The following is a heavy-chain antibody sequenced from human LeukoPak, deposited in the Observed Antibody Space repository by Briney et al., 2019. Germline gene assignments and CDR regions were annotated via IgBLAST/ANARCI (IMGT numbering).Heavy chain of an antibody. D-gene: IGHD3-3*01. J-gene: IGHJ4*02. CDR2: ISYDGSNK. V-gene: IGHV3-30*18. Sequence: GGSLRLSCAASGFTFSSYGMRWVRQAPGKGLEWVAVISYDGSNKYYADSVKGRFTISRDNSKNTLYLQMNSLRAEDTAVHYCAKDLRVTIFGVGGYFDYWGQGTLVTVSS. CDR3: AKDLRVTIFGVGGYFDY. CDR1: GFTFSSYG.